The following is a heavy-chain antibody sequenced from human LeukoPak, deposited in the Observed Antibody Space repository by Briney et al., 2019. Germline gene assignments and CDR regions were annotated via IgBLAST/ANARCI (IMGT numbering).Heavy chain of an antibody. D-gene: IGHD3-10*01. J-gene: IGHJ6*02. CDR2: IYYSGST. CDR3: AREAGYYGSGSYLPYYYYYYGMDV. CDR1: GGSISSYC. V-gene: IGHV4-59*01. Sequence: SETLSLTCTVSGGSISSYCWSWIRQPPGKGLEWIGYIYYSGSTNYNPSLKSRVTISVDTSKNQFSLKLSSVTAADTAVYYCAREAGYYGSGSYLPYYYYYYGMDVWGQGTTVTVSS.